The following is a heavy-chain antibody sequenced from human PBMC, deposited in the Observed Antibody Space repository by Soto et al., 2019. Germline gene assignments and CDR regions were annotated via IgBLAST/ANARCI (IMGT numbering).Heavy chain of an antibody. CDR1: GFTFSSYW. CDR2: IKQDGSEK. Sequence: GGSLRLSCAASGFTFSSYWMSWVRQAPGKGLEWVANIKQDGSEKYYVDSVKGRFTISRDNAKNSLYLQMNSLRAEDTAVYYCARDRTPTVTTDYYYYYYMDVWGKGTTVTVSS. V-gene: IGHV3-7*01. CDR3: ARDRTPTVTTDYYYYYYMDV. D-gene: IGHD4-4*01. J-gene: IGHJ6*03.